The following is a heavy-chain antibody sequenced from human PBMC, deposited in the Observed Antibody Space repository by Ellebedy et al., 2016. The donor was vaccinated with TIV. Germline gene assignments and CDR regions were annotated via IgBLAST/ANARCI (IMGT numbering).Heavy chain of an antibody. CDR2: IYYTGNT. D-gene: IGHD1-14*01. Sequence: GSLRLXXTVSGDSITSNYWSWIRQPPGKGLEWLGYIYYTGNTKYNPSLKSRVTISVDTSKNQFSLKLSSVTAADTAVYYCARSRAWLEPSCYFDCWGQGTLVTVSS. CDR3: ARSRAWLEPSCYFDC. V-gene: IGHV4-59*01. J-gene: IGHJ4*02. CDR1: GDSITSNY.